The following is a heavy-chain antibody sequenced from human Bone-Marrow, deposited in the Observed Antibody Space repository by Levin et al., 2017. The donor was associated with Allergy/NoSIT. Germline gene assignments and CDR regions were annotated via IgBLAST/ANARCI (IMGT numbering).Heavy chain of an antibody. D-gene: IGHD6-19*01. CDR2: IYSAGDT. V-gene: IGHV4-59*01. CDR1: GGSISGYY. CDR3: ARQGTGYSSSDY. Sequence: SETLSLTCTVSGGSISGYYWTWIRQPPGEGLEWIGYIYSAGDTIYNPSLKSRVTISLDTSKNQVSLRLNSVTAADTAVYYCARQGTGYSSSDYWGQGTLVTVSS. J-gene: IGHJ4*02.